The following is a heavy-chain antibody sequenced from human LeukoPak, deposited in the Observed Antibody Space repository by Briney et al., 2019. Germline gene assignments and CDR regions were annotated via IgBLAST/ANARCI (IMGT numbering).Heavy chain of an antibody. D-gene: IGHD5-18*01. V-gene: IGHV4-34*01. J-gene: IGHJ4*02. CDR1: GGSFSGYY. Sequence: SETLSLTCAVYGGSFSGYYWSWIRQPPGKGLEWIWEINHSGSTNYNPSLKSRVTISVDTSKNQFSLKLSSVTAADTAVYYCARGYSYGYYFDYWGQGTLVTVSS. CDR3: ARGYSYGYYFDY. CDR2: INHSGST.